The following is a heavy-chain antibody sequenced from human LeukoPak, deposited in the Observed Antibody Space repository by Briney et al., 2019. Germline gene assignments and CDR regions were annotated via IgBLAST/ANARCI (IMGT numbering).Heavy chain of an antibody. Sequence: SVKVSCKASGGTFSSYAISWVRQVPGQGLEWMGGIIPIFGTANYAQKFQGRVTITADESTSTAYMELSSLRAEDTAVYYCAREGYGSGSYYSVADYWGQGTLVTFSS. CDR1: GGTFSSYA. J-gene: IGHJ4*02. D-gene: IGHD3-10*01. CDR3: AREGYGSGSYYSVADY. CDR2: IIPIFGTA. V-gene: IGHV1-69*13.